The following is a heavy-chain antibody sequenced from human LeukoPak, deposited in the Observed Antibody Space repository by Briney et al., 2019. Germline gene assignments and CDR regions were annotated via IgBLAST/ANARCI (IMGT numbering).Heavy chain of an antibody. Sequence: GGSLRLSCAASGFTFSSYSMNWVRQAPGKGLEWVSSISSSSSYIYYADSVKGRFTISRDNSKNTLYLQMNSLRAEDTAVYYCARRRIGFDYWGQGTLVTVSS. CDR3: ARRRIGFDY. J-gene: IGHJ4*02. CDR1: GFTFSSYS. CDR2: ISSSSSYI. V-gene: IGHV3-21*01.